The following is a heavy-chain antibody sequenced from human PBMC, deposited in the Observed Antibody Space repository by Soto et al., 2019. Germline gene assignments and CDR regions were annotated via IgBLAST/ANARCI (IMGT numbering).Heavy chain of an antibody. Sequence: QLQMQESRPGLVRPSETLSLTCSVSGGSMSGSSYYWAWIRQSPGKGLEWIGSAYFTGNMYCNPSLESRVTIYVDRSKSQFSLKVTSVTAADSAVYYCARGGNRVSMIRGFDFWGQGRLVTVSS. CDR3: ARGGNRVSMIRGFDF. CDR1: GGSMSGSSYY. CDR2: AYFTGNM. D-gene: IGHD3-10*01. J-gene: IGHJ4*02. V-gene: IGHV4-39*01.